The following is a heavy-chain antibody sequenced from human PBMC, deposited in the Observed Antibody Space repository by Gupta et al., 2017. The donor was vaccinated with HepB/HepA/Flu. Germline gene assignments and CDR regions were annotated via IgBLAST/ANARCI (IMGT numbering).Heavy chain of an antibody. CDR1: GGSISSYY. CDR3: ARHKIQGGYLRGFDS. V-gene: IGHV4-59*08. J-gene: IGHJ4*02. D-gene: IGHD5-12*01. CDR2: IYYSGTT. Sequence: QVQLQESGPGLVKPSETLSLTCTVSGGSISSYYWSWIRQPPGKGLEWIGYIYYSGTTNYNPPLKSRVTISVDASKNQFSLDLRSVTAADTATYFCARHKIQGGYLRGFDSWGQGTLVTVSS.